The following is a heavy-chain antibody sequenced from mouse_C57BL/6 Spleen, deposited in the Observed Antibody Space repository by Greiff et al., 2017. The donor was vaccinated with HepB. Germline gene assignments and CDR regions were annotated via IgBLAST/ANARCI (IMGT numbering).Heavy chain of an antibody. CDR3: AREGLRRTYYYAMDY. CDR1: GYTFTDYN. Sequence: VQLQQSGPELVKPGASVKIPCKASGYTFTDYNMDWVKQSHGKSLEWIGDINPNNGGTIYNQKFKGKATLTVDKSSSTAYMELRSLTSEDTAVYYCAREGLRRTYYYAMDYWGQGTSVTVSS. V-gene: IGHV1-18*01. D-gene: IGHD2-4*01. CDR2: INPNNGGT. J-gene: IGHJ4*01.